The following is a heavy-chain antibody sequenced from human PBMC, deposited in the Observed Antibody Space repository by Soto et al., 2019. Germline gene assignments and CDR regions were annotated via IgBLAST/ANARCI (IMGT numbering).Heavy chain of an antibody. D-gene: IGHD2-15*01. J-gene: IGHJ6*03. CDR1: GFTFSTYS. CDR3: AREPYCSGGSCYSFSREYYYYMDV. V-gene: IGHV3-48*01. CDR2: ISSGSTTI. Sequence: EVQLVESGGDLVQPGGSLRLSCAASGFTFSTYSMNWVRLAPGKGLEWISYISSGSTTIYYADSVRGRFTISRDNAKNSLYLQMNSLRAEDTAVYYCAREPYCSGGSCYSFSREYYYYMDVWGKGTPVTVSS.